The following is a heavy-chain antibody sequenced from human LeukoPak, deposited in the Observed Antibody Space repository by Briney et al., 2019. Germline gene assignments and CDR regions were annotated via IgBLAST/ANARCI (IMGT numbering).Heavy chain of an antibody. CDR1: GFTFSSYS. CDR2: MSGSGGST. D-gene: IGHD3-22*01. Sequence: GGSLRLSCAASGFTFSSYSMSWVRQAPGKGLEWVSAMSGSGGSTYYADSVKGRFTISRDNSKNTLNLQMNSLRAEDTAVYYCAKAMSTDHYDSRGFYRVDFDSWGQGTLVTVSS. V-gene: IGHV3-23*01. J-gene: IGHJ4*02. CDR3: AKAMSTDHYDSRGFYRVDFDS.